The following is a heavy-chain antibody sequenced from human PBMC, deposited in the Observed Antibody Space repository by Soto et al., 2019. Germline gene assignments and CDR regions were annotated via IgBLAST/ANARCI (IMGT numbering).Heavy chain of an antibody. CDR3: AKNYGDPGHFDY. D-gene: IGHD4-17*01. Sequence: GASVKVSCKASGYTFTSYYMHWVRQAPGQGLEWMGIINPSGGSTSYAQKFQGRVPMTRDTSTSTVYMELSSLRSEDTAVYYCAKNYGDPGHFDYWGQGTLVTVSS. CDR1: GYTFTSYY. V-gene: IGHV1-46*03. CDR2: INPSGGST. J-gene: IGHJ4*02.